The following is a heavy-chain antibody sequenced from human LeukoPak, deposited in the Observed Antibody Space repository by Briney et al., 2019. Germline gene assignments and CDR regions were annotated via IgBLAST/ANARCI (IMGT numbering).Heavy chain of an antibody. Sequence: SETLSLTCTVSGGSISSYYWSWIRRPPGKGLEWIGYIYYSGSTNYNPSLKSRVTISVDTSKNQFSLKLSSVTAADTAVYYCARAPLPITMIVDWGQGTLVTVSS. J-gene: IGHJ4*02. CDR2: IYYSGST. D-gene: IGHD3-22*01. V-gene: IGHV4-59*01. CDR3: ARAPLPITMIVD. CDR1: GGSISSYY.